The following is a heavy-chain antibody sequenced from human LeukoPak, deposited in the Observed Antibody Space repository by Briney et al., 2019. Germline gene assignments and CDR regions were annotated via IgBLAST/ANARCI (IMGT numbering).Heavy chain of an antibody. J-gene: IGHJ5*02. CDR2: INPNSGGT. D-gene: IGHD2-2*01. CDR1: GYTFTGYY. CDR3: ARGSVVVPAAGPISSWYNWFDP. V-gene: IGHV1-2*02. Sequence: ASVKVSCKASGYTFTGYYMHWVRQAPGQGLEWMGWINPNSGGTNYAQKFQGRVTMTRDTSISTAYMELSRLRSDDTAVYYCARGSVVVPAAGPISSWYNWFDPWGQGTPVTVSS.